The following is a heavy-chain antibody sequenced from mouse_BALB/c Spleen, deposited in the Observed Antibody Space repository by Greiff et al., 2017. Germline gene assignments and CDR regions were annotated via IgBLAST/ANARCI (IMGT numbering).Heavy chain of an antibody. Sequence: VKLMESGAELVRPGVSVKISCKGSGYTFTDYAMHWVKQSHAKSLEWIGVISTYYGDASYNQKFKGKATMTVDKSSSTAYMELARLTSEDSAIYYCARDYYGSSSFAYWGQGTLVTVSA. CDR3: ARDYYGSSSFAY. J-gene: IGHJ3*01. CDR2: ISTYYGDA. V-gene: IGHV1S137*01. D-gene: IGHD1-1*01. CDR1: GYTFTDYA.